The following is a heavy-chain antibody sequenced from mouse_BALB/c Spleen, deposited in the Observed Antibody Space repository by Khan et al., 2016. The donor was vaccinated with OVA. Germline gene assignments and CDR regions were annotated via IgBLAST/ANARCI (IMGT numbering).Heavy chain of an antibody. J-gene: IGHJ2*01. CDR2: ISYSGRT. D-gene: IGHD1-1*01. CDR3: ARSVTRTTVVATDFDD. Sequence: EVQLQESGPGLVKPSQSLSLTCTVTGYSITSDYAWNWIRQFPGNKLEWMGYISYSGRTSYNPSLKSRISITRDTSKNQFFLQLNSVTTENTATYNCARSVTRTTVVATDFDDWGQGTTLTVSS. CDR1: GYSITSDYA. V-gene: IGHV3-2*02.